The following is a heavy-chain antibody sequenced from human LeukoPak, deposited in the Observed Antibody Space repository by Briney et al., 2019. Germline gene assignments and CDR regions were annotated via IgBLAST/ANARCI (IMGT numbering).Heavy chain of an antibody. Sequence: SETLSLTCTVSGGSIGGYFWSWLRQPPGKGLEWVGWIFYNGNTNYNSSLKSRLTMSVEASKKQFYLKLHSVTAADTDVYYCARYSSDHDVRHFEFWGQGILVTVSS. J-gene: IGHJ4*02. CDR3: ARYSSDHDVRHFEF. CDR1: GGSIGGYF. CDR2: IFYNGNT. V-gene: IGHV4-59*01. D-gene: IGHD3-10*02.